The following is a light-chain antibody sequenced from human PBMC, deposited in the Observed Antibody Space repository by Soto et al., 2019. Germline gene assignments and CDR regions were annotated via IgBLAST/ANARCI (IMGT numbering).Light chain of an antibody. CDR1: QSVNNN. CDR3: QQYDNWPRT. Sequence: EIVMTQSPATLSVSPGERATLSCRASQSVNNNVAWYQQKPGQAPRLLMFGASTRATGIPARFSGSGSVTEFTLTISSLQSEDFAVYYCQQYDNWPRTFGQGTKVDIK. J-gene: IGKJ1*01. V-gene: IGKV3-15*01. CDR2: GAS.